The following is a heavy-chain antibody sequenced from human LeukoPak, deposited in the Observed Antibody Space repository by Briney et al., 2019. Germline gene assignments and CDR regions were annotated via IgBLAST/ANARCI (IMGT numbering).Heavy chain of an antibody. Sequence: PGGSLRLSCAASGFTFSRYSINWVRQAPGKGLEWVSAISGSGGSTYYADSVKGRFTISRDNSKNTLYLQMNSLRAEDTAVYYCAKGIAVAGTNYYYYMDVWGKGTTVTVSS. CDR3: AKGIAVAGTNYYYYMDV. D-gene: IGHD6-19*01. CDR2: ISGSGGST. V-gene: IGHV3-23*01. J-gene: IGHJ6*03. CDR1: GFTFSRYS.